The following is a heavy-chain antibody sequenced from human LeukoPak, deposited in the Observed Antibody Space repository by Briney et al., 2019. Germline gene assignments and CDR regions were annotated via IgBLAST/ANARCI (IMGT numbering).Heavy chain of an antibody. CDR2: TYYRSKWYN. J-gene: IGHJ2*01. CDR3: ARAWYYYDSSGYYEVWYFDL. Sequence: SQTLSLTCAISGDSVSSNSAAWNWIRQSPSRGLEWLGRTYYRSKWYNDYAVSVKSRITINPDTSKNQSSLQLNSVTPEDTAVYYCARAWYYYDSSGYYEVWYFDLWGRGTLVTVSS. CDR1: GDSVSSNSAA. V-gene: IGHV6-1*01. D-gene: IGHD3-22*01.